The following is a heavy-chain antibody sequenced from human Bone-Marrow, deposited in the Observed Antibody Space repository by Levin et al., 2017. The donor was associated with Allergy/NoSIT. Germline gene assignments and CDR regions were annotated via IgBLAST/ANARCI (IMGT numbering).Heavy chain of an antibody. Sequence: SQTLSLTCAVYGGSFSGYYWSWIRQPPGKGLEWIGEINHSGSTNYNPSLKSRVTISVDTSKNQFSLKLSSVTAADTAVYYCARAPITGTTGGVDYWGQGTLVTVSS. CDR2: INHSGST. D-gene: IGHD1-20*01. CDR3: ARAPITGTTGGVDY. J-gene: IGHJ4*02. V-gene: IGHV4-34*01. CDR1: GGSFSGYY.